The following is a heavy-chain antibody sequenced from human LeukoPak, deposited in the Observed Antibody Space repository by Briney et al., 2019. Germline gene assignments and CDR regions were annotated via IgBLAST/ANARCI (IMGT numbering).Heavy chain of an antibody. J-gene: IGHJ4*02. CDR2: ISGSGGST. CDR1: GFTFSSYA. Sequence: GGSLRLSCAASGFTFSSYAMTWVRQAPGKGLEWVSAISGSGGSTCHADSVKGRFTISRDNSQNTLYLQMKSLRAEDTAVYYCAKRPSGRERGARFDYWGQGTLVTVSS. D-gene: IGHD3-16*01. CDR3: AKRPSGRERGARFDY. V-gene: IGHV3-23*01.